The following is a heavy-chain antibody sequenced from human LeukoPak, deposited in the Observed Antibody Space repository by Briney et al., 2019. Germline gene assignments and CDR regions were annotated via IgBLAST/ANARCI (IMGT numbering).Heavy chain of an antibody. CDR3: ARVQGWGRSVRYFDY. CDR1: GFTFISYW. CDR2: IKQDGREK. D-gene: IGHD3-16*01. Sequence: GGSLRLSCAASGFTFISYWISWVRQAPGKGLEWVANIKQDGREKYYVDSVKGRLTISRDNTKNALYLQTNSMRGEDKAVYYCARVQGWGRSVRYFDYWGQGTLVTVSS. V-gene: IGHV3-7*03. J-gene: IGHJ4*02.